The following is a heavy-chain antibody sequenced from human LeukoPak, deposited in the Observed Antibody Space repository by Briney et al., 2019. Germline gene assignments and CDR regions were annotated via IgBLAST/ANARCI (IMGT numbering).Heavy chain of an antibody. CDR1: GFTFSSYG. J-gene: IGHJ4*02. V-gene: IGHV3-30*18. CDR2: ISYDGSNK. CDR3: AKDDGYGGGPEGY. Sequence: QAGGSLRLSCAASGFTFSSYGMHWVRQAPGKGLEGVAVISYDGSNKYYADSVKGRFTISRDNSKNTLYLQMNSLRAEDTAVYYCAKDDGYGGGPEGYWGQGTLVTVSS. D-gene: IGHD4-23*01.